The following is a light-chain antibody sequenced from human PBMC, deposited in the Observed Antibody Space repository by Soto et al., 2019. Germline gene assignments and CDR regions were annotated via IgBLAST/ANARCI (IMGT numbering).Light chain of an antibody. Sequence: DIVMTQSPDSLAVSLGERATINCKSSQSVFYSSNNKNYLAWYRQKPGQPPKLLIYWASTRESGVPDRFSGSGSGTDFTLTISSLQAEDVAVYYCQQYYSTLQAWTFGQGTKVEIK. CDR3: QQYYSTLQAWT. J-gene: IGKJ1*01. CDR1: QSVFYSSNNKNY. V-gene: IGKV4-1*01. CDR2: WAS.